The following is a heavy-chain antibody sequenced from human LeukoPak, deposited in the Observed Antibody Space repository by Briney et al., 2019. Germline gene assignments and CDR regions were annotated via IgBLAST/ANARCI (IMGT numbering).Heavy chain of an antibody. CDR1: GGSISSYY. CDR3: ARVFGCSSTTCYYFDY. D-gene: IGHD2-2*01. CDR2: IYSSGSA. Sequence: SETLSLTCTVSGGSISSYYWSWIRQPAGRGLEWIGRIYSSGSANYNPSLTSRLTMSVDTSKNQFSLKLSSVTAADTAVYYCARVFGCSSTTCYYFDYWGQGTLVTVSS. J-gene: IGHJ4*02. V-gene: IGHV4-4*07.